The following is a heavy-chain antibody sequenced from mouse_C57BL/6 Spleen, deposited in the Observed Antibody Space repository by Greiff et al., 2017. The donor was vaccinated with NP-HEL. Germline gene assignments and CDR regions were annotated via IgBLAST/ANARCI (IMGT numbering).Heavy chain of an antibody. CDR2: ISNGGGST. J-gene: IGHJ3*01. V-gene: IGHV5-12*01. D-gene: IGHD2-3*01. CDR1: GFTFSDYY. CDR3: ARHDYDGYYRFAD. Sequence: EVMLVESGGGLVQPGGSLKLSCAASGFTFSDYYMYWVRQTPEKRLEWVAYISNGGGSTYYPDPVKGRFTISRDNAKNTLYLQMSRLKSEDTAMYYCARHDYDGYYRFADWGQGTLVTVSA.